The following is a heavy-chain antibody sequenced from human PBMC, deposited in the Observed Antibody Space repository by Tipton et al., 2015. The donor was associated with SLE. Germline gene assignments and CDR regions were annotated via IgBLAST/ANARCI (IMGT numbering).Heavy chain of an antibody. CDR2: IYYSGST. CDR3: ARDGRGVGAFFDY. Sequence: TLSLTCAVYGGSFSSYYWGWIRQPPGKGLEWIGSIYYSGSTYYNPSLKSRVTISVDTSKNQFSLKLSSVTAADTAVYYCARDGRGVGAFFDYWGQGTLVTVSS. V-gene: IGHV4-39*07. J-gene: IGHJ4*02. CDR1: GGSFSSYY. D-gene: IGHD1-26*01.